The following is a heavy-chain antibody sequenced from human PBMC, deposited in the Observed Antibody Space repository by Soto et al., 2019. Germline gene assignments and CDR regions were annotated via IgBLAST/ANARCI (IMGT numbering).Heavy chain of an antibody. CDR3: AKDMREQLVRGPYYYGMDV. CDR1: GFTFSSYG. CDR2: ISYDGSNK. J-gene: IGHJ6*02. Sequence: GGSLRLSCAASGFTFSSYGMHWVRQAPGKGLEWVAVISYDGSNKYYADSVKGRFTISRDNSKNTLYLQMNSLRAEDTAVYYCAKDMREQLVRGPYYYGMDVWGQGTTVTVSS. V-gene: IGHV3-30*18. D-gene: IGHD6-13*01.